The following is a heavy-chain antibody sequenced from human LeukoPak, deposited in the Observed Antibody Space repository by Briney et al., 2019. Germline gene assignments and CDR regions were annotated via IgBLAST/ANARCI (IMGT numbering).Heavy chain of an antibody. CDR2: IIAAFGSG. D-gene: IGHD3-3*01. Sequence: SVKVSCKASGGTFSNNHAITWVRQAPGQGLEWAGGIIAAFGSGKYAQKFQGRVSITTDESTSTAYMDLSSLRSEDTAVYYCALYTMFGVVQHAFDIWGQGTMVTVSS. CDR3: ALYTMFGVVQHAFDI. J-gene: IGHJ3*02. CDR1: GGTFSNNHA. V-gene: IGHV1-69*05.